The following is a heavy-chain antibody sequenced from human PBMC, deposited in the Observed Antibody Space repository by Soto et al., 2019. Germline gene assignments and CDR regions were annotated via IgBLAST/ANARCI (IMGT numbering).Heavy chain of an antibody. CDR1: GLTFRNYG. Sequence: QVQPVESGGGVVQPGTSLRLSCEVSGLTFRNYGMHWVRQAPGKGLEWVAIIWYDGSNRYYADSVKGRFTISRDNSKNTLYLQMDSLRAEDTAVYYCARDWERYFDYWGQGTLVTVSS. CDR3: ARDWERYFDY. V-gene: IGHV3-33*01. J-gene: IGHJ4*02. CDR2: IWYDGSNR. D-gene: IGHD1-26*01.